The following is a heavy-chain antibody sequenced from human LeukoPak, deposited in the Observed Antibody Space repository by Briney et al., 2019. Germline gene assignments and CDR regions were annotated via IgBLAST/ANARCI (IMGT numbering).Heavy chain of an antibody. Sequence: GESLKISCKGSGYSLTSYWIGWGRQMPGKGLEWMGIIYPGDSDTRYSPSFQGQVTISADKSISTAYLQWSSLKASDTAMYYCAKIMTTVTTDAFDIWGQGTMVTVSS. J-gene: IGHJ3*02. CDR3: AKIMTTVTTDAFDI. V-gene: IGHV5-51*01. CDR2: IYPGDSDT. CDR1: GYSLTSYW. D-gene: IGHD4-17*01.